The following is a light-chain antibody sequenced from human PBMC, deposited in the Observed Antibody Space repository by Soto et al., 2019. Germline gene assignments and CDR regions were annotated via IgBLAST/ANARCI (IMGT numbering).Light chain of an antibody. V-gene: IGLV3-21*02. Sequence: SYELTRPPSVSVAPGQTAKITCGGNNIGRKSVHWYQQRPGQAPVLVVYDDRDRPSGIPERFSGSNSGNTATLIISRVEAGDEADYYCQVWGSNIDHVVIGGGTKLTVL. J-gene: IGLJ3*02. CDR2: DDR. CDR1: NIGRKS. CDR3: QVWGSNIDHVV.